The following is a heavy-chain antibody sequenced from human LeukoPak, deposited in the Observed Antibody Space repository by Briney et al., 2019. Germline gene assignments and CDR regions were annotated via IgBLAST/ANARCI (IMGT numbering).Heavy chain of an antibody. CDR1: GGSFSGYY. V-gene: IGHV4-34*01. J-gene: IGHJ3*02. D-gene: IGHD2-21*01. CDR3: ARPPRYWTAFDI. Sequence: SETLSLTCAVYGGSFSGYYWSWIRQPPGKGLEWIGEINHSGSTNYNPSLKSQVTISVDTSKNQFSLKLSSVTAADTAVYYCARPPRYWTAFDIWGQGTMVTVSS. CDR2: INHSGST.